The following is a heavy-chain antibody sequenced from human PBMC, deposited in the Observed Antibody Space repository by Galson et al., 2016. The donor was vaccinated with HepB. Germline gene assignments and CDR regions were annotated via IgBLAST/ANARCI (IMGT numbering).Heavy chain of an antibody. CDR2: ISAYNGNT. J-gene: IGHJ4*02. V-gene: IGHV1-18*04. CDR1: GYTFTGYY. D-gene: IGHD2-2*01. CDR3: ATEAGPAARAEYFDY. Sequence: SVKVSCKASGYTFTGYYMHWVRQAPGQGLEWMGWISAYNGNTNYAQKLQGRVTMTTDTSTSTAYMELRSLSSDGTAVYYCATEAGPAARAEYFDYWGQGTLVTVSS.